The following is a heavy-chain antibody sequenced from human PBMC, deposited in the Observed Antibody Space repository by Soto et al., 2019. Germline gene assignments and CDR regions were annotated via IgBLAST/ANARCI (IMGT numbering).Heavy chain of an antibody. V-gene: IGHV4-34*01. J-gene: IGHJ5*02. CDR2: INHSGST. CDR1: GGSFSGYY. Sequence: SETLSLTCAVYGGSFSGYYWSWIRQPPGKGLEWIGEINHSGSTNYNPSLKSRVTISVDTSKNQFSLKLSSVTAADTAVYYCARGRRYYDSSGYYYINWFDPWGQGTLVIVSS. D-gene: IGHD3-22*01. CDR3: ARGRRYYDSSGYYYINWFDP.